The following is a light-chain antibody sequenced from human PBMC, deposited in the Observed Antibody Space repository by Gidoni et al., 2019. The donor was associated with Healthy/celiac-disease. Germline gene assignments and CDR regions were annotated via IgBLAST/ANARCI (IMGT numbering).Light chain of an antibody. CDR2: DAS. CDR3: QQYDNLPFT. V-gene: IGKV1-33*01. J-gene: IGKJ3*01. CDR1: QDISNY. Sequence: DIQMTQSPSSLSASVGDRVTITCQASQDISNYLNWYQQKPGKAPKLLIYDASNLETGVPSRISGSGSGTDFTFTISSLQPEDIATYYCQQYDNLPFTFGHXTKVDIK.